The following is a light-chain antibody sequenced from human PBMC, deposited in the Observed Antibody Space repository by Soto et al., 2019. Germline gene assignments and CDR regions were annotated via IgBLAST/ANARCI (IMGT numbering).Light chain of an antibody. Sequence: EIVLTQSPGTLSLAPWERATLSCGASQSVTSKYLAWYKQKPGQAPRLLSYGASRRATGIPDRFIGSGSGTEFTLTISRLEPEDYEVYYCQHYNTSLTTFGQGTKV. J-gene: IGKJ1*01. CDR3: QHYNTSLTT. CDR2: GAS. V-gene: IGKV3-20*01. CDR1: QSVTSKY.